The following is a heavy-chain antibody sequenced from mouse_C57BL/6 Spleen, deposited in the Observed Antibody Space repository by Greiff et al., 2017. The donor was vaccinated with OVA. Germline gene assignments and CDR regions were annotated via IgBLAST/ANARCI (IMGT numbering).Heavy chain of an antibody. V-gene: IGHV5-9-1*02. CDR1: GFTFSSYA. CDR2: ISSGGDYI. CDR3: TRDNYGSSYGWYFDV. D-gene: IGHD1-1*01. J-gene: IGHJ1*03. Sequence: EVKLVESGEGLVKPGGSLKLSCAASGFTFSSYAMSWVRQTPEKRLEWVAYISSGGDYIYYADTVKGRFTISRDNARNTLYLQMSRLKSEDTAMYYCTRDNYGSSYGWYFDVWGTGTTVTVSS.